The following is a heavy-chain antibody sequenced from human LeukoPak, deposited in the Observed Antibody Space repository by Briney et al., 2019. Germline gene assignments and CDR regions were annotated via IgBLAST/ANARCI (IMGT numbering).Heavy chain of an antibody. Sequence: GGSLRLSCAASGFTFSDYYMSWIRQAPGKGLVWVSYISSSGNTIYYADSVKGRFTISRDNAKNSLFLQMNSLRDEYTAVYYCARSEAAFDYWGQGTLVTVSS. V-gene: IGHV3-11*01. CDR1: GFTFSDYY. CDR3: ARSEAAFDY. J-gene: IGHJ4*02. CDR2: ISSSGNTI.